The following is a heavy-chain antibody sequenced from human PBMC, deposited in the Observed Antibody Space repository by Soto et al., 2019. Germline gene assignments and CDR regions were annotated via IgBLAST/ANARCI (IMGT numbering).Heavy chain of an antibody. CDR2: MNPNSGNT. V-gene: IGHV1-8*02. Sequence: ASVKVSCKASGYTFTSYGISWVRQATGQGLEWMGWMNPNSGNTGYAQKIQGRVTMTRNTSISTAYMELSSLRSEDTAVYYCAIGWSRIVVVPAAPEINFDYWGQGTLVTVSS. CDR1: GYTFTSYG. J-gene: IGHJ4*02. CDR3: AIGWSRIVVVPAAPEINFDY. D-gene: IGHD2-2*01.